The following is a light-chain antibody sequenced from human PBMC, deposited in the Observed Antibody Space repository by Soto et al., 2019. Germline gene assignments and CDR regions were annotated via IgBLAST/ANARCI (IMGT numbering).Light chain of an antibody. V-gene: IGKV1-39*01. J-gene: IGKJ4*01. CDR1: QSISSY. CDR2: AAS. CDR3: QQTSSTPT. Sequence: DIQMTQSPSSLPASVVDRVTITFRASQSISSYLNWYQQKPGKAPXLLIYAASSLQSGVPSTLSGSGSGTDFTLTISNLQPEDFATYYCQQTSSTPTFGGGTKVDIK.